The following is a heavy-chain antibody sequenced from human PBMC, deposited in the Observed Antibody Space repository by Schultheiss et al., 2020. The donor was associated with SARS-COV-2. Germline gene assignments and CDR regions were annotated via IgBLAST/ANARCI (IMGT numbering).Heavy chain of an antibody. CDR2: ISGSGGST. CDR3: AKDGRGRNYYDSSGYSSQGPDY. D-gene: IGHD3-22*01. J-gene: IGHJ4*02. Sequence: GGSLRLSCSASGFTFSSYAMHWVRQAPGKGLEWVSAISGSGGSTYYADSVKGRFTISRDNSKNTLYLQMNSLRAEDTAVYYCAKDGRGRNYYDSSGYSSQGPDYWGQGTLVTVSS. V-gene: IGHV3-23*01. CDR1: GFTFSSYA.